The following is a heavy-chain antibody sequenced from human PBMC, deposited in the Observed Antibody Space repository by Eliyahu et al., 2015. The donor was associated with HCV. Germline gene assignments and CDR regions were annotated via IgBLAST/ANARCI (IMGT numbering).Heavy chain of an antibody. V-gene: IGHV4-59*01. CDR2: IHYSGST. CDR3: ASGGGGIAVAGTGGWFDP. D-gene: IGHD6-19*01. CDR1: GGSISTYY. J-gene: IGHJ5*02. Sequence: QVQLQESGPGLVKPSETLSLTCTVSGGSISTYYWSWIRQPPGKGLEWIGYIHYSGSTNYNPPLKXRVTISVDTSKNQFSLKLSSVTAADTAVYYCASGGGGIAVAGTGGWFDPWGQGTLVTVSS.